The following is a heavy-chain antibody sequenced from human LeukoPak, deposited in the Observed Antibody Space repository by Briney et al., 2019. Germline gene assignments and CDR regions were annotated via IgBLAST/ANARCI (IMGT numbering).Heavy chain of an antibody. V-gene: IGHV4-61*02. J-gene: IGHJ3*02. Sequence: SETLSLTCTVSGGSISSGSYYWSWIRQPAGKGLEWIGRIYTSGSTNYNPSLKSRVTISVDTSKNQFTLKLSSVTAADTAVYYCARVRPWAFDIWGQGTMVTVSS. CDR3: ARVRPWAFDI. CDR1: GGSISSGSYY. CDR2: IYTSGST.